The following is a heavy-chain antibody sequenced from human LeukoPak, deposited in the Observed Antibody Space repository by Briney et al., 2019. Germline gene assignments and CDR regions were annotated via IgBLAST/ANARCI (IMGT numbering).Heavy chain of an antibody. V-gene: IGHV1-8*01. Sequence: GASVKVSCKASGYTFTNYDINWVRRATGQGLEWMGWMNPNSGNTGYAQKFQGRVTMTTDTSTNTAYMELRSLRSDDTAVYYCSRDWGRHDTGDYWGQGTLVTVSS. CDR1: GYTFTNYD. J-gene: IGHJ4*02. D-gene: IGHD3-16*01. CDR2: MNPNSGNT. CDR3: SRDWGRHDTGDY.